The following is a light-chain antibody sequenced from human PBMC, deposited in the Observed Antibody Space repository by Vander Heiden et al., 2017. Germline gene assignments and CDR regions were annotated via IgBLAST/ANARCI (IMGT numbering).Light chain of an antibody. CDR2: LNSDGSH. J-gene: IGLJ2*01. Sequence: QLVLTQPPSASASLRASVKLTCTLSSGHSSYAIAWHQQQPEKGPRYLMKLNSDGSHSKGDGIPDRFSGSSSGAERYLTISSHQSEDEADYYCQTWGTGIQVFGGGTKLTVL. CDR1: SGHSSYA. V-gene: IGLV4-69*01. CDR3: QTWGTGIQV.